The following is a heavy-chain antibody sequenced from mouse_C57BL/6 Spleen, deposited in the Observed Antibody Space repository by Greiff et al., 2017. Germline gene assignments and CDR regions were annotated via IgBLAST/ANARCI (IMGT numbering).Heavy chain of an antibody. Sequence: QVQLQQSGAELVRPGASVTLSCKASGYTFTDYEMHWVKQTPVHGLEWIGAIDPETGGTAYNQKFKGKAILTADKSSSTAYMELRSLTSEDSAVYYGTKVTTPAWFAYWGQGTLVTVSA. CDR3: TKVTTPAWFAY. V-gene: IGHV1-15*01. D-gene: IGHD2-2*01. CDR2: IDPETGGT. J-gene: IGHJ3*01. CDR1: GYTFTDYE.